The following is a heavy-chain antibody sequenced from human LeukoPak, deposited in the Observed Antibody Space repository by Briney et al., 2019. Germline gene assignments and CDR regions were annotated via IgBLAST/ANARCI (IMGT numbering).Heavy chain of an antibody. D-gene: IGHD1-26*01. CDR2: IYYSGST. CDR3: VESGLGGH. CDR1: GGSNSSSSYY. J-gene: IGHJ4*02. Sequence: SETLSLTCTVSGGSNSSSSYYWGWIRQPPGKGLEWIGSIYYSGSTYYNPSLKSRVTISVDTSKNQFSLKLSSVTAADTAVYYCVESGLGGHWGQGTLVTVSP. V-gene: IGHV4-39*01.